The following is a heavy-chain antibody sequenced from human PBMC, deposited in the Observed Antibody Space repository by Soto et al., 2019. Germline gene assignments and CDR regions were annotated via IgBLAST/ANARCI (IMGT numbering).Heavy chain of an antibody. J-gene: IGHJ4*02. D-gene: IGHD4-17*01. CDR2: IIPVFGTA. CDR1: GGTFISYA. V-gene: IGHV1-69*01. CDR3: ARGRVTTYLIAFDY. Sequence: QVQLVQSGAEVKKPGSSVKVSCKASGGTFISYAISWVRQAPGRGLEWMGGIIPVFGTANYTQKFQGRVTITADESTSTAYMELSSLRSEDTALYYCARGRVTTYLIAFDYWGQGTLVTVSS.